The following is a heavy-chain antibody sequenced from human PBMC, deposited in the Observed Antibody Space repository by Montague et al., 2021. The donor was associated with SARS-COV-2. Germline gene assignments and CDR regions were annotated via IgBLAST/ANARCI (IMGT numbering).Heavy chain of an antibody. CDR2: IYYTGST. J-gene: IGHJ4*02. V-gene: IGHV4-59*01. CDR3: ARVGWELRVGYYYFDY. CDR1: GGSISPYY. D-gene: IGHD1-26*01. Sequence: SETLSLTCTVSGGSISPYYWSWIRQPPGKGLEWIGNIYYTGSTNYNSSLKSRLTISVDTSENQFSLKVTSVTPADAAVYYCARVGWELRVGYYYFDYWGQGTLVTVSS.